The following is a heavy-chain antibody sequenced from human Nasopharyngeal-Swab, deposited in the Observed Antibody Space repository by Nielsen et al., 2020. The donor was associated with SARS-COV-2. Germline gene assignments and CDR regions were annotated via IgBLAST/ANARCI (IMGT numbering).Heavy chain of an antibody. D-gene: IGHD3-3*01. J-gene: IGHJ4*02. CDR2: IYYSGST. CDR1: GGSISSGGYY. CDR3: ARGGLIFGVVNKPFDH. Sequence: LRLSCTVSGGSISSGGYYWSWIRQHPGKGLEWIGYIYYSGSTYYNPSLKSRVTISVDTSKNQFSLKLSSVTAADTAVYYCARGGLIFGVVNKPFDHWGQGTLVTVSS. V-gene: IGHV4-31*03.